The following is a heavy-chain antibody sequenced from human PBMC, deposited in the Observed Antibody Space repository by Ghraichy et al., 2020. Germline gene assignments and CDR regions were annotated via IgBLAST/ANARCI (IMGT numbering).Heavy chain of an antibody. CDR1: GYTFTSYT. J-gene: IGHJ6*02. CDR2: ISVYNGNT. V-gene: IGHV1-18*04. Sequence: ASVKGSCKGSGYTFTSYTISWVRQAPGQGLEWMGWISVYNGNTNYAQNLQGRVTMTTDISTSTAYMELRSLRSDDTAVYFCARLIRPNQFYFYYGMDVWGQGTTVTVSS. CDR3: ARLIRPNQFYFYYGMDV. D-gene: IGHD1-14*01.